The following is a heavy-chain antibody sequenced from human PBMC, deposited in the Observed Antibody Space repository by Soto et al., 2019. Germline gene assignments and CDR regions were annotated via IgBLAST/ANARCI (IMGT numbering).Heavy chain of an antibody. D-gene: IGHD4-4*01. V-gene: IGHV3-30-3*01. J-gene: IGHJ2*01. CDR2: ISDDGSNK. CDR3: ARPLWRDDYNWGYFDL. CDR1: GFTFSSYA. Sequence: QVQLVESGGGVVQPGRSLRLSCAASGFTFSSYAMHWVRQAPGKGLEWVAVISDDGSNKYYTDSVKGRFTISRDNSKNTLSLQMKSLRAEDTAVYYCARPLWRDDYNWGYFDLWGRGTLVTVSS.